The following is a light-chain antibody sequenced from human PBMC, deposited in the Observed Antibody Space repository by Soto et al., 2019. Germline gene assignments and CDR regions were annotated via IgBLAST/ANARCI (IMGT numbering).Light chain of an antibody. J-gene: IGKJ5*01. CDR1: ESVIKY. V-gene: IGKV3-20*01. CDR3: KQYSSSPPIT. Sequence: EIVLTQSPGTLSLSPGERATISCRASESVIKYLAWYQQKPGQAPRLLIHGASSRATGIPDRFSGSGSGTDFTLTINRLEPEDCAVYYCKQYSSSPPITFGLGTRLETK. CDR2: GAS.